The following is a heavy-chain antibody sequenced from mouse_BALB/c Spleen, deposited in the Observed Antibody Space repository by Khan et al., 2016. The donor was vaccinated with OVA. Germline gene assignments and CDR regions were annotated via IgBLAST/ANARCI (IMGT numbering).Heavy chain of an antibody. J-gene: IGHJ2*01. Sequence: VQLQQSGPELVKPGASVKVSCKASGYSFTDYNMFWVKQSHGKSLEWIGYIDPYNGGTSYNQKFKGKATLTVDKSSSTAFMHLSSLTSEDSAVFYCARAYYYGSSYYFDYWGQGTTLTVSS. V-gene: IGHV1S135*01. CDR1: GYSFTDYN. CDR3: ARAYYYGSSYYFDY. D-gene: IGHD1-1*01. CDR2: IDPYNGGT.